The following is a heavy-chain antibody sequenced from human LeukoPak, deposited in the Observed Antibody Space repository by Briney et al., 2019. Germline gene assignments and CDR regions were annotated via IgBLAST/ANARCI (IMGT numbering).Heavy chain of an antibody. CDR1: GGTFSSYA. CDR3: ARVVPLVAGYDRAGYYFDY. D-gene: IGHD3-22*01. Sequence: SVKVSCKASGGTFSSYAISWVRQAPGQGLEWMGGIIPTFGTANYAQKFQGRVTITTDESTSTAYMELSSLRSEDTAVYYCARVVPLVAGYDRAGYYFDYWGQGTLVTVSS. V-gene: IGHV1-69*05. CDR2: IIPTFGTA. J-gene: IGHJ4*02.